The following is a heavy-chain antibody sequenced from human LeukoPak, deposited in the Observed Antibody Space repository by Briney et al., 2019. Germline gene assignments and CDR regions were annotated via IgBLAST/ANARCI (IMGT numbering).Heavy chain of an antibody. CDR1: GGTFSSYA. Sequence: SVKVSCKASGGTFSSYAISWVLQAPGQGLEWMGGIIPIFGTANYAQKFQGRVTITADESTSTAYMELSSLRSEDTAVYYCARGVLSTYYDFWSGYWYYFDYWGQGTLVTVSS. CDR2: IIPIFGTA. V-gene: IGHV1-69*01. J-gene: IGHJ4*02. D-gene: IGHD3-3*01. CDR3: ARGVLSTYYDFWSGYWYYFDY.